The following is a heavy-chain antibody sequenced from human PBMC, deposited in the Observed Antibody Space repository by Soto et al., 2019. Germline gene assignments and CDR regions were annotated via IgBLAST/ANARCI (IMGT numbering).Heavy chain of an antibody. Sequence: QVQLVQSGAEVKKPGASVKVSCKASGYTFTSYGISWVRQAPGQGLEWMGWISAYNGNTNYAQKLQGRVTMTTDTSTSTAYMELRSLRSDDTAVYYCPRLTYCGGDCYWGDAFDIWGQGTMVTVSS. V-gene: IGHV1-18*04. CDR2: ISAYNGNT. J-gene: IGHJ3*02. CDR1: GYTFTSYG. CDR3: PRLTYCGGDCYWGDAFDI. D-gene: IGHD2-21*02.